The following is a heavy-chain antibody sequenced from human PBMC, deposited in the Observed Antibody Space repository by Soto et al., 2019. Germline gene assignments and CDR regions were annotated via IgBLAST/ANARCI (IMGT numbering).Heavy chain of an antibody. V-gene: IGHV1-69*13. Sequence: ASVKVSCKTSGGTFSSYAISWVRQAPGQGLEWMGGIIPIFGTADYAQKFQGRVTITADESTSTAYMELSSLRSEDTAVYYCARARYYYDSSGYYFFDYWGQGTLVTVSS. J-gene: IGHJ4*02. CDR2: IIPIFGTA. D-gene: IGHD3-22*01. CDR1: GGTFSSYA. CDR3: ARARYYYDSSGYYFFDY.